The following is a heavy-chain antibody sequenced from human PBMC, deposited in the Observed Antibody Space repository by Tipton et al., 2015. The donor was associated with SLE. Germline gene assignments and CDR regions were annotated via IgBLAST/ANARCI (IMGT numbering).Heavy chain of an antibody. J-gene: IGHJ4*02. CDR2: IYYSGST. Sequence: GLVKPSETLSLTCTVSGGSISSSSYYWGWIRQPPGKGLEWIGSIYYSGSTNYNPSLKSRVTISVDTSKNQFSLKLSSVTAADTAVYYCARDKNYRYFDYWGQGTLVTVSS. CDR1: GGSISSSSYY. V-gene: IGHV4-39*07. D-gene: IGHD1-7*01. CDR3: ARDKNYRYFDY.